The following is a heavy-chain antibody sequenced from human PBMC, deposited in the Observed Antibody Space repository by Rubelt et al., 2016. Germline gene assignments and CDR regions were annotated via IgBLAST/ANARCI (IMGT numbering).Heavy chain of an antibody. Sequence: YGGGVVQPGRSLRLSCAASGFTFSSYGMHWVRQAPGKGLEWVAVIWYDGSNKYYADSVKGRFTISRDNAKNTLYLQMNSLRAEDTAVYYCAREMEAYYYDSSGYPGDYWGQGTLVTVSS. CDR3: AREMEAYYYDSSGYPGDY. CDR1: GFTFSSYG. D-gene: IGHD3-22*01. CDR2: IWYDGSNK. V-gene: IGHV3-33*01. J-gene: IGHJ4*02.